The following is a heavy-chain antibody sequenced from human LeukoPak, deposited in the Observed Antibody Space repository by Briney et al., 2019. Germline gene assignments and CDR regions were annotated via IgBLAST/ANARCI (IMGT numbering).Heavy chain of an antibody. Sequence: GGSLRLSCAVSGFTFNNYAFHWVRQAPGKGLEWVAIISYGASNEYYADSVKGRFTISRDNAKNSLYLQMNSLRAEDTAVYYCARVNWNYGVQSPPAPDYWGQGTLVTVSS. CDR1: GFTFNNYA. V-gene: IGHV3-30*04. J-gene: IGHJ4*02. CDR2: ISYGASNE. CDR3: ARVNWNYGVQSPPAPDY. D-gene: IGHD1-7*01.